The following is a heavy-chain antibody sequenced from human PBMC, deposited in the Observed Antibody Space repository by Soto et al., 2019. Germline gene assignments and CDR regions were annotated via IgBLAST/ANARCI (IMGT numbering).Heavy chain of an antibody. CDR1: GDSISSDY. Sequence: SETLSLTCAVSGDSISSDYCSCSRQSPGEGLQWMGGIFYSGGTAYNPSLKSRVTISLAMSKKQFSLKLSSVTAADAAVYYCERDRSSGFGSSEDYYYDYGMDAWGQGTTVTVSS. CDR3: ERDRSSGFGSSEDYYYDYGMDA. D-gene: IGHD6-19*01. V-gene: IGHV4-59*01. J-gene: IGHJ6*02. CDR2: IFYSGGT.